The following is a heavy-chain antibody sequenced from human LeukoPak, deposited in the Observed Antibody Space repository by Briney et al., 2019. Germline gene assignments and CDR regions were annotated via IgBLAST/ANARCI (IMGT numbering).Heavy chain of an antibody. CDR1: GFTFSSYG. D-gene: IGHD3-10*02. CDR3: AELGITMIGGV. Sequence: GGSLRLSCAASGFTFSSYGMSWVRQAPGKGLEWVSAISGSGGSTYYADSVKGRFTISRDNAKNSLYLQMNSLRAEDTAVYYCAELGITMIGGVWGKGTTVTISS. V-gene: IGHV3-23*01. CDR2: ISGSGGST. J-gene: IGHJ6*04.